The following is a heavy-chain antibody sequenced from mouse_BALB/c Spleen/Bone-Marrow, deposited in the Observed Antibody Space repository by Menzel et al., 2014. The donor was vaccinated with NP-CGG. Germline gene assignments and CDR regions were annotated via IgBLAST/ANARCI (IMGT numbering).Heavy chain of an antibody. CDR2: INPSNGGT. Sequence: VQLQQSGAELVKPGASVKLSCKASGYTFTTYWMHWVRLRPGQGFEWIGEINPSNGGTKNNEKFKRKATLTVDKSSSTAYMQLSSLTSEDSAVYYCTIEYGITTKDYYALGYWGQGTSVTGSS. V-gene: IGHV1S16*01. CDR3: TIEYGITTKDYYALGY. J-gene: IGHJ4*01. D-gene: IGHD2-4*01. CDR1: GYTFTTYW.